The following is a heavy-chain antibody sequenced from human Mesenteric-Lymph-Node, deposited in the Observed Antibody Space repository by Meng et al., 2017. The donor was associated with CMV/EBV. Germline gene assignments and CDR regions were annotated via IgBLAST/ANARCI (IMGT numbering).Heavy chain of an antibody. D-gene: IGHD2-2*02. CDR2: ISGSGGST. J-gene: IGHJ4*02. CDR3: AKMSRPAAIVGADY. V-gene: IGHV3-23*01. Sequence: LSLTCAASGFTFSSYAMSWVRQAPGKGLEWVSAISGSGGSTYYADSVKGRFTISRDNSKNTLYLQMNSLRAGDTAVYYCAKMSRPAAIVGADYWGQGTLVTVSS. CDR1: GFTFSSYA.